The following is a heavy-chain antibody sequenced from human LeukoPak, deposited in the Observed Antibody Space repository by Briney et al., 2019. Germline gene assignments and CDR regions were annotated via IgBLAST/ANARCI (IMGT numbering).Heavy chain of an antibody. CDR1: GGTFSSYA. CDR2: IIPIFGTA. Sequence: SVKVSCKASGGTFSSYAISWVRQAPGQGLEWMGGIIPIFGTANYAQKFQGRVTMTRDTSTSTVYMELSSLRSEDTAVYYCAREYSSSFGFDPWGQGTLVTVSS. CDR3: AREYSSSFGFDP. J-gene: IGHJ5*02. D-gene: IGHD6-6*01. V-gene: IGHV1-69*05.